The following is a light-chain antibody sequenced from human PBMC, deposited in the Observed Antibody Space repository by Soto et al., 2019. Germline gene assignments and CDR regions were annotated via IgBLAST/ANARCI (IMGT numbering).Light chain of an antibody. CDR2: NTN. CDR3: LLYVGSGIHWV. Sequence: QTVVTQEPSFSVSPGGTITLTCGLSSGSVSTNNYPSWYQQTPGQAPRTLIYNTNPRASGVPDRFSGSILGNQAALTITGAQADDECDYYCLLYVGSGIHWVFGGGTQLTVL. CDR1: SGSVSTNNY. J-gene: IGLJ3*02. V-gene: IGLV8-61*01.